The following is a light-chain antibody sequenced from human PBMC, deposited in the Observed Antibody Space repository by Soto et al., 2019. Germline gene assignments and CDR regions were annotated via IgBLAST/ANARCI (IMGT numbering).Light chain of an antibody. Sequence: EIVLTQSPGTLSLSPGERATLSFRASQSVSSNYLAWYQQKPGQTPKVLIYRASTRATGIPDRFSGSGSGTDFTLTISRLEAEDFAVYYCQQRSNWPRTFGQGTKVAIK. V-gene: IGKV3D-20*02. CDR1: QSVSSNY. J-gene: IGKJ1*01. CDR3: QQRSNWPRT. CDR2: RAS.